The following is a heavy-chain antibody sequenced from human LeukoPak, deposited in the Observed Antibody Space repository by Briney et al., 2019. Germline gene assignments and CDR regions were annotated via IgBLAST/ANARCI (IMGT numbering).Heavy chain of an antibody. CDR3: ARSARLMKGVVEVTALDD. CDR1: GFMFSNYW. J-gene: IGHJ4*02. CDR2: IKPHGTEK. V-gene: IGHV3-7*01. D-gene: IGHD3-3*01. Sequence: GGSLRLSCEASGFMFSNYWMTWVRQAPGKGLEWVANIKPHGTEKSYVDSVKGRFTIARDNAKNSVYLGMNSLRADDTAVYYCARSARLMKGVVEVTALDDWGQGTLVTVSS.